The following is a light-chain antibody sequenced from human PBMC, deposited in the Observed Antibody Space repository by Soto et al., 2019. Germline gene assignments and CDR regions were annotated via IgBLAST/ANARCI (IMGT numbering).Light chain of an antibody. CDR1: QSVGSY. V-gene: IGKV3-20*01. Sequence: EIVLTQSPGTLSLSPGEGATLSCRASQSVGSYLAWFQQTPGQAPRLLIYDTSNRATGIPDRFSGSGSGTDFTLTITRLEPEDFAVYYCQQYGSSLLSFGGGTKVDI. J-gene: IGKJ4*01. CDR3: QQYGSSLLS. CDR2: DTS.